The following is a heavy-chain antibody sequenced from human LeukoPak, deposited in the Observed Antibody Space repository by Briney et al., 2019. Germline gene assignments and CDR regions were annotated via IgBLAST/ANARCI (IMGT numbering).Heavy chain of an antibody. J-gene: IGHJ4*02. CDR1: GYTFTGYY. CDR3: PRTLYIAAAPGGFDY. CDR2: INPNSGGT. D-gene: IGHD6-13*01. Sequence: ASVKVSCKASGYTFTGYYMHWVRQAPGQGLEWMGWINPNSGGTNYAQKFQGRVTMTRDTSISTAYMELSRLRSDDTAVYYCPRTLYIAAAPGGFDYWGQGTLVTVSS. V-gene: IGHV1-2*02.